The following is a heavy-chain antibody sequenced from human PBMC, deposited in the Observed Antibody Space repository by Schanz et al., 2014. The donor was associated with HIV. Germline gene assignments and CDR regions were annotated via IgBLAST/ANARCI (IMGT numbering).Heavy chain of an antibody. D-gene: IGHD6-19*01. CDR1: RFSFRGYG. Sequence: QVQLVESGGGVVQPGRSLILSCAASRFSFRGYGMHWVRQTPGKGLEWVAVISYDGSNKYYVDSVKGRFTISRDASKRTLYLQMDSLGVDDTATYYCAKGDPSSHFGRAFDIWGQGTVVIVSS. CDR3: AKGDPSSHFGRAFDI. V-gene: IGHV3-30*18. J-gene: IGHJ3*02. CDR2: ISYDGSNK.